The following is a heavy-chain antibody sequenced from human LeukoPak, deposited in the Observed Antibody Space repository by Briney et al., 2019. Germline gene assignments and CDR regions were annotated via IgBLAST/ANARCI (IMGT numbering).Heavy chain of an antibody. D-gene: IGHD1-20*01. Sequence: PGGSLRLSCAASGFPFSSYAMSWVRQAPGKGLEWVSAISGSGGSTYYADSVKGRFTISRDNSKNTLYLQMNSLRAEDTAVYYCALGRITGTTSFDYWGQGTLVTVSS. V-gene: IGHV3-23*01. CDR2: ISGSGGST. J-gene: IGHJ4*02. CDR1: GFPFSSYA. CDR3: ALGRITGTTSFDY.